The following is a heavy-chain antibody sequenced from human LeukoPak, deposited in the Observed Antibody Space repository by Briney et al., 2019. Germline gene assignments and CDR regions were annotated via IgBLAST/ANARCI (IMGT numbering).Heavy chain of an antibody. V-gene: IGHV3-7*01. J-gene: IGHJ4*02. CDR2: INEDGCAK. Sequence: GGSLRLSCAASGFTFSSSWMSWVRQAPGKGLEWVANINEDGCAKYYVDSVKGRFTLSRDNAKRPLDLQVNSLRAEDRAVYYCTRSRRDGNDYWGEGPLVTVSS. CDR3: TRSRRDGNDY. D-gene: IGHD5-24*01. CDR1: GFTFSSSW.